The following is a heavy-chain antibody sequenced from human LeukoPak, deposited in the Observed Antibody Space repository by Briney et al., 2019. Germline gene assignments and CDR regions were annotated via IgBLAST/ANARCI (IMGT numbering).Heavy chain of an antibody. CDR3: AKGIIGKKLVPIDY. CDR1: GFTFSSYW. Sequence: GGSLRLSCAASGFTFSSYWMSWVRQAPGKGLEWVSGISWNSGSIGYADSVKGRFTISRDNAKNSLYLQMNSLRAEDTALYYCAKGIIGKKLVPIDYWGQGTLVTVSS. V-gene: IGHV3-9*01. CDR2: ISWNSGSI. J-gene: IGHJ4*02. D-gene: IGHD6-13*01.